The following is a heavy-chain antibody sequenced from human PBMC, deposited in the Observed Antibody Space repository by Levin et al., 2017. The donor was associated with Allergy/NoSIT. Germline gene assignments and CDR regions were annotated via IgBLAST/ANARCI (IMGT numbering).Heavy chain of an antibody. CDR3: ARGTKITMIVNFDY. Sequence: AGGSLRLSSAASGFTFSSYGMHWVRQAPGKGLEWVAVIWYDGSNKYYADSVKGRFTISRDNSKNTLYLQMNSLRAEDTAVYYCARGTKITMIVNFDYWGQGTLVTVSS. CDR2: IWYDGSNK. D-gene: IGHD3-22*01. CDR1: GFTFSSYG. J-gene: IGHJ4*02. V-gene: IGHV3-33*01.